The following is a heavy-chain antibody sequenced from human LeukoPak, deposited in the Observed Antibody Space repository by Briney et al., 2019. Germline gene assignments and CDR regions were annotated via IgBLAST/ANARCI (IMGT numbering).Heavy chain of an antibody. J-gene: IGHJ3*02. Sequence: GASVKVSCKASGGTFSSYAISWVRQAPGQGLEWMGRIIPILGIANYAQKFQGRVTITADKSTSTAYMELSSLRSEDTAVYYCARDGGYSNYGFDAFDIWGQGTMVTVSS. CDR1: GGTFSSYA. D-gene: IGHD4-11*01. CDR3: ARDGGYSNYGFDAFDI. CDR2: IIPILGIA. V-gene: IGHV1-69*04.